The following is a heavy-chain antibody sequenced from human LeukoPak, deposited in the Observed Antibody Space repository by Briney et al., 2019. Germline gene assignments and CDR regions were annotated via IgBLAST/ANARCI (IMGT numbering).Heavy chain of an antibody. CDR1: GYTFTSYG. D-gene: IGHD5-24*01. CDR2: ISAYNGNT. Sequence: ASVKVSCKASGYTFTSYGISWVRQAPGQGLEWMGWISAYNGNTNYAQRLQGRVTMTTDTSTSTAYMELRSLRSDDTAVYYCARDPMAHYLVPSDYYGMDVWGQGTTVTVSS. V-gene: IGHV1-18*01. J-gene: IGHJ6*02. CDR3: ARDPMAHYLVPSDYYGMDV.